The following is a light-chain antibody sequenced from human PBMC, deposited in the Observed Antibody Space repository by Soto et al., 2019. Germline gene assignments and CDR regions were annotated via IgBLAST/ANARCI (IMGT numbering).Light chain of an antibody. V-gene: IGKV1-39*01. CDR2: DAS. J-gene: IGKJ5*01. CDR1: RSISIY. Sequence: DIQMTQSPSSLSASVGDRVTITCRASRSISIYLNWYQKKPGKAPNLLIYDASRLQSGVPSRFSGSGGGTDFTLSISSVQPEDFATYFCQQSYMDPITFGQGTRLEI. CDR3: QQSYMDPIT.